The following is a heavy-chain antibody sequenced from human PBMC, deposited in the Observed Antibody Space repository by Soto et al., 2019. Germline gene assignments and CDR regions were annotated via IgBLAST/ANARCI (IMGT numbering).Heavy chain of an antibody. D-gene: IGHD3-3*01. CDR2: IIPIFGTA. CDR1: GGTFSSYA. V-gene: IGHV1-69*13. J-gene: IGHJ6*02. Sequence: SVKVSCKASGGTFSSYAISWVRQAPGQGLEWMGGIIPIFGTANYAQKFQGRVTITADESTSTAYMELSSLRSEDTAVYYCARGDFWSGYPNYYYYGMDVWGQGTTVTVSS. CDR3: ARGDFWSGYPNYYYYGMDV.